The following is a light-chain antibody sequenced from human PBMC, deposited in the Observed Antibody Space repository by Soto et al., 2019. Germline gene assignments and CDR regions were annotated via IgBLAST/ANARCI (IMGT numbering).Light chain of an antibody. CDR2: DAA. CDR3: QQYDSLFS. Sequence: DIQLTQSPSSLSASVGDRVTITCQASLHINDCVNLYQQKPGKAPKLLIYDAATLETGVPSRFSGSGSGRHFTFTISSLQPEDVATYYCQQYDSLFSFGPGTKVEIK. J-gene: IGKJ3*01. V-gene: IGKV1-33*01. CDR1: LHINDC.